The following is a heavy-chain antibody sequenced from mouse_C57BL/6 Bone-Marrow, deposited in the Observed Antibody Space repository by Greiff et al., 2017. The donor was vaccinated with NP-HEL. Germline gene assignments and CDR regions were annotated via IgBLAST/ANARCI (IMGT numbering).Heavy chain of an antibody. CDR2: INTSTGGT. D-gene: IGHD1-1*01. V-gene: IGHV1-42*01. Sequence: EVQLQQSGPELVKPGASVKISCKASGYSFTGYYMNWVKQSPEKSLEWIGEINTSTGGTTYNQKFKAKATLTVDKSSSTAYMQLKSLTSEDSAVYYCARGLLLRAFDYWGQGTTLTVSS. J-gene: IGHJ2*01. CDR3: ARGLLLRAFDY. CDR1: GYSFTGYY.